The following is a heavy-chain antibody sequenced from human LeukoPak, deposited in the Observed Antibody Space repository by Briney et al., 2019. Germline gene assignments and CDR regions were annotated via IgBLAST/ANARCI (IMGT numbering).Heavy chain of an antibody. CDR2: IVGSST. J-gene: IGHJ4*02. CDR1: GFTVRDYH. Sequence: GGSLRLSCAASGFTVRDYHMSWIRQAPGKGLELVSAIVGSSTHHAVSVKGRFTISRDNFKNTLNLQMNSLRAEDSAIYYCTRDEPGSSWFNWGQGTLVTVSS. CDR3: TRDEPGSSWFN. D-gene: IGHD6-19*01. V-gene: IGHV3-23*01.